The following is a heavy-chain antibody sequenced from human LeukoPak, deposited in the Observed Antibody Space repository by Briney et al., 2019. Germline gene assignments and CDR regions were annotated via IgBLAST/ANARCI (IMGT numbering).Heavy chain of an antibody. Sequence: GGSLRLSCAASGFTVSSNYMSWVRQAPGKGLEWVSVIYSGGSTYYADSVKGRFTISRDNSKNTVCLQMNSLRAEDTAVYYCARDIPVTRWGYWGQGTLVTVSS. J-gene: IGHJ4*02. V-gene: IGHV3-66*01. D-gene: IGHD2-21*01. CDR3: ARDIPVTRWGY. CDR1: GFTVSSNY. CDR2: IYSGGST.